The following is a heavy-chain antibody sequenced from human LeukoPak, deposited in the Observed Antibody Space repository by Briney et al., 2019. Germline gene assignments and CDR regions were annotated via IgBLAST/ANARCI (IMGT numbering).Heavy chain of an antibody. D-gene: IGHD1-26*01. V-gene: IGHV5-51*01. Sequence: GESLKISCKGSGYSFTNYWIGWVRQLPGKGLEWMGIIYPGDSDTRYSPSFQGQVTISVDKSIGTAYLQWSSLKASDTAMYYCARLGSQMFIDYWGQGTLVTVSS. CDR3: ARLGSQMFIDY. CDR1: GYSFTNYW. J-gene: IGHJ4*02. CDR2: IYPGDSDT.